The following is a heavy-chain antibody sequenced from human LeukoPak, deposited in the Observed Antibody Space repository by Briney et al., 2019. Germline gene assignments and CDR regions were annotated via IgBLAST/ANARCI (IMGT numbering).Heavy chain of an antibody. CDR3: ARHATNYYDLSGYFHFDY. Sequence: SETLSLTCTVSGGSISSYYWSWIRQPPGKGLEWIGYIYYSGSTNYNPSLKSRVTISVDTSKNPFSLKLSSVTAADTAVYYCARHATNYYDLSGYFHFDYWGQGTLVTVSS. CDR1: GGSISSYY. V-gene: IGHV4-59*08. CDR2: IYYSGST. D-gene: IGHD3-22*01. J-gene: IGHJ4*02.